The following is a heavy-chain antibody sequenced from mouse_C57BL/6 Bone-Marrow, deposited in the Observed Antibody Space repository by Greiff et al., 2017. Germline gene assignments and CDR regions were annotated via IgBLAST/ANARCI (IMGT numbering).Heavy chain of an antibody. CDR1: GFSLTSYG. CDR3: ATYDYGFAY. J-gene: IGHJ3*01. CDR2: IWGVGST. D-gene: IGHD2-4*01. V-gene: IGHV2-6*01. Sequence: VKLVESGPGLVAPSQSLSITCTVSGFSLTSYGVDWVRQSPGKGLEWLGVIWGVGSTNYNSALKSRLSISKDNSKSQVFLKMNSLQTDDTAMYYCATYDYGFAYWGQGTLVTVSA.